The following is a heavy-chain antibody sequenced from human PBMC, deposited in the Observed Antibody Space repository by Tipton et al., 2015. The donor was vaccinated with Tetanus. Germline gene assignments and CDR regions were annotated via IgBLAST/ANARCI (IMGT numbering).Heavy chain of an antibody. CDR3: ATGRAAWGYYYYGLNV. J-gene: IGHJ6*02. V-gene: IGHV4-34*01. CDR1: GGSINPYY. Sequence: TLSLTCTVSGGSINPYYWSWIRQPPGKGLEWIGEINHNGGSTNYNPSLKSRVTISEDTSKNQFSLKLSSVTAADTAVYYCATGRAAWGYYYYGLNVWGQGTTVTVSS. D-gene: IGHD2-15*01. CDR2: INHNGGST.